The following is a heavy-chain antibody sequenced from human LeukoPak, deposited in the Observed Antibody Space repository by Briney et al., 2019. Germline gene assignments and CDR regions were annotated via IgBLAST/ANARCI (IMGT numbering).Heavy chain of an antibody. CDR3: AKAHDSSGYWGSDAFDI. J-gene: IGHJ3*02. V-gene: IGHV1-46*01. CDR2: INPSGGST. D-gene: IGHD3-22*01. CDR1: GYTFTSYY. Sequence: ASVKVSCKASGYTFTSYYMHWVRQAPGQGLEWMGIINPSGGSTSYAQKFQGRVTITRNTSISTAYMELSSLRSEDTAVYYCAKAHDSSGYWGSDAFDIWGQGTMVTVSS.